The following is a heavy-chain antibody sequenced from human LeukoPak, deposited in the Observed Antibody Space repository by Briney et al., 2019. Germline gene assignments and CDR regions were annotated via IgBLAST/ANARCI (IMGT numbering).Heavy chain of an antibody. D-gene: IGHD7-27*01. J-gene: IGHJ3*01. CDR3: ARDRWGERAFDP. CDR1: GFVFNNFW. V-gene: IGHV3-74*01. Sequence: GGSLRLSCAASGFVFNNFWMHWVRQVPGKRPEWLAHITSDGSITNYADSVTGRFRISRDNARNTVSLQMNNLRVDDTAVYFCARDRWGERAFDPWGQGTMVTVFS. CDR2: ITSDGSIT.